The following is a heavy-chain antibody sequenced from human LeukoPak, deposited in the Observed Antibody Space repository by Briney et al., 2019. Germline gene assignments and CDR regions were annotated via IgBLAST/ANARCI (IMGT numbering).Heavy chain of an antibody. V-gene: IGHV4-34*01. CDR2: INHSGST. J-gene: IGHJ4*02. Sequence: SETLSLTCAVYGGSFSGYYWSWIRQPPGKGLEWIGEINHSGSTNYNPSLKSRVTISVDTSKNQFSLQLSSVTAADTAVYYCARVAASGGLRWQTGFIWGQGTLVTVSS. CDR1: GGSFSGYY. CDR3: ARVAASGGLRWQTGFI. D-gene: IGHD4-23*01.